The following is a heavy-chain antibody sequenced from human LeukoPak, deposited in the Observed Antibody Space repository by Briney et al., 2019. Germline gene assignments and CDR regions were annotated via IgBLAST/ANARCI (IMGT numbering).Heavy chain of an antibody. J-gene: IGHJ4*02. Sequence: ASVKVSCKASGYTFTSNYIHWVRQAPGQGLEWMGMIYPRDGSTSYAQKFQGRVTITADESTSTAYMELSSLRSEDTAVYYCARDIEMATSYFDYWGQGTLVTVSS. CDR1: GYTFTSNY. D-gene: IGHD5-24*01. CDR3: ARDIEMATSYFDY. CDR2: IYPRDGST. V-gene: IGHV1-46*01.